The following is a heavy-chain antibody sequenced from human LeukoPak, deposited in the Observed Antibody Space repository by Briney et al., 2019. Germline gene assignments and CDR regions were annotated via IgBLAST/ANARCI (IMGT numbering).Heavy chain of an antibody. CDR3: AHPAYCGGDCYPDWYFDL. CDR2: IHGGGAT. Sequence: GGSLRLSCAASGFIASRNFMSWVRQAPGKGLEWVAVIHGGGATYYADSVKGRFTISRDNSKNTLYLQMNGLRAEDTAVYYCAHPAYCGGDCYPDWYFDLWGRGTLVTVSS. CDR1: GFIASRNF. J-gene: IGHJ2*01. D-gene: IGHD2-21*02. V-gene: IGHV3-53*01.